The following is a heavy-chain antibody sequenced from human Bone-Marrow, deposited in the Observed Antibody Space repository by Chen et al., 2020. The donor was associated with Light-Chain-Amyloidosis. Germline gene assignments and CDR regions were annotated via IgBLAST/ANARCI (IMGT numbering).Heavy chain of an antibody. J-gene: IGHJ5*02. CDR2: INHSGST. CDR3: ARSRPFYGSGSYYTLWWFDP. Sequence: QVQLQQWGAGLLKPSETLSLTCAVYGGSFSGYYWSGIRQPPGKGLEWIGEINHSGSTNYNPSLKSRVTISVDTSKNQFSLKLSSVTAADTAVYYCARSRPFYGSGSYYTLWWFDPWGQGTLVTVSS. CDR1: GGSFSGYY. V-gene: IGHV4-34*01. D-gene: IGHD3-10*01.